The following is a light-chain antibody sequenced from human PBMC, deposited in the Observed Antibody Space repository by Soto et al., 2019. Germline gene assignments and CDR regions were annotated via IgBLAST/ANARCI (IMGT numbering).Light chain of an antibody. V-gene: IGLV2-23*01. Sequence: QSVLTQPASVSGSPGQSITISCTGTSSDVGSYNLVSWYQQYPGKAPKLMIYEDSKRPSRVSNRFSGSKSGSTASLTISGLQAEDEADYYCCSYAGSLLFGGGTKLTVL. CDR2: EDS. CDR3: CSYAGSLL. CDR1: SSDVGSYNL. J-gene: IGLJ2*01.